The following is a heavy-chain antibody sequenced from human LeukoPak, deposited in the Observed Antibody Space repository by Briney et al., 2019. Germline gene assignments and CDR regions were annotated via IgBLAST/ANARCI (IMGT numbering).Heavy chain of an antibody. D-gene: IGHD3-22*01. CDR1: GYSFTSYW. CDR2: IYPGDSDT. J-gene: IGHJ5*02. V-gene: IGHV5-51*01. CDR3: ARLGGYDSSGYCLWWFDP. Sequence: GESPKISCKGSGYSFTSYWIGWVRQMPGKGLEWMGIIYPGDSDTRYSPSFQGQVTISADKSISTAYLQWSSLKASDTAMYYCARLGGYDSSGYCLWWFDPWGQGTLVTVSS.